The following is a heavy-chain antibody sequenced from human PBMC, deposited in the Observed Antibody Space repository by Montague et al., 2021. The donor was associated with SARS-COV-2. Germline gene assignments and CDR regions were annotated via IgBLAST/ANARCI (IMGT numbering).Heavy chain of an antibody. Sequence: SETLSLTCAVSGGSISHYYWSWIRQPPGKGLEWIGYIYSSGGTNYNPSLKSRVTLSLDAAKNHFSLRLSSVTAADTAVYYSARRTDILTGYYDYWGQGTLVTVSS. CDR3: ARRTDILTGYYDY. J-gene: IGHJ4*02. CDR2: IYSSGGT. D-gene: IGHD3-9*01. V-gene: IGHV4-59*01. CDR1: GGSISHYY.